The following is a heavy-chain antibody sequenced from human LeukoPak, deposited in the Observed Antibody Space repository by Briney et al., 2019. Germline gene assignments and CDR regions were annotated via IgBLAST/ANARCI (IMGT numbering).Heavy chain of an antibody. J-gene: IGHJ4*02. CDR1: GGSFSGYY. CDR2: INHSGST. Sequence: SETLSLTCAVYGGSFSGYYWSWIRQPPGKGLEWIGEINHSGSTNYNPSLKSRVTISVDTSKNQFSLKLSSVTAAYTAVYYCARVAAAAGRVDYWGQGTLVTVSS. CDR3: ARVAAAAGRVDY. D-gene: IGHD6-13*01. V-gene: IGHV4-34*01.